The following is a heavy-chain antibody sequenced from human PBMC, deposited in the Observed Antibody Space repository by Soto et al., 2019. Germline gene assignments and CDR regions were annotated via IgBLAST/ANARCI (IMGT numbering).Heavy chain of an antibody. J-gene: IGHJ4*02. V-gene: IGHV3-21*01. CDR1: GFTFSSYS. CDR3: ARDHLRYSSSWGPLSYL. Sequence: GGSLRLSCAASGFTFSSYSMNWVRQAPGKGLEWVSSISSSSSYIYYADSVKGRFTISRDNAKNSLYRQMNSLRAEDTAVYYCARDHLRYSSSWGPLSYLGGQGTLVTVSS. CDR2: ISSSSSYI. D-gene: IGHD6-13*01.